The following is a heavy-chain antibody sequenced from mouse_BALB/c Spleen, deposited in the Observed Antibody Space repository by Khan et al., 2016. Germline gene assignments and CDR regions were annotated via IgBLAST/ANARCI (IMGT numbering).Heavy chain of an antibody. CDR3: ASEESLDYFAY. J-gene: IGHJ2*01. CDR2: IYPGTDNT. Sequence: QVRLQQSGAELVRPGASVKLSCRTSGYTFTNYWIHWVKQRSGQGLEWIARIYPGTDNTYYNEKLKDKATLTADRSSSTAYMQLSSLKSEDSAVYFGASEESLDYFAYWGQGTTLTVSA. CDR1: GYTFTNYW. V-gene: IGHV1-76*01.